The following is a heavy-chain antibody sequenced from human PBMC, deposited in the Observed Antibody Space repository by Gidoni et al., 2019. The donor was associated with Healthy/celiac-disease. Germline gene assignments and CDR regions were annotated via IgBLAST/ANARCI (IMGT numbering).Heavy chain of an antibody. CDR1: GGSISSYY. CDR2: IYYSGST. Sequence: QVQLQESGPGLVKPSETLSLTCTVSGGSISSYYWSWIRQPPGKGLEWIGYIYYSGSTNYNPSLKSRVTISVDTSKNQFSLKLSSVTAADTAVYYCASSIAVAGTGVVYWGQGTLVTVSS. D-gene: IGHD6-19*01. CDR3: ASSIAVAGTGVVY. J-gene: IGHJ4*02. V-gene: IGHV4-59*08.